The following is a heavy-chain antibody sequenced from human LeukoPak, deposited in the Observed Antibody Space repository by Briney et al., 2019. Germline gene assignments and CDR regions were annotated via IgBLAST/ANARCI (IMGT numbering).Heavy chain of an antibody. D-gene: IGHD1-26*01. CDR3: ARDRVGGSHFDY. CDR2: ISSSGSTI. V-gene: IGHV3-48*03. CDR1: GFTFSSYE. J-gene: IGHJ4*02. Sequence: PGGSLRLSCAASGFTFSSYEMNWVRQAPGKGLEWVSYISSSGSTIYYADSVKGRFTISRDNAKNSLYLQMNSLRAEDTAVYYCARDRVGGSHFDYWGQGTLVTVSS.